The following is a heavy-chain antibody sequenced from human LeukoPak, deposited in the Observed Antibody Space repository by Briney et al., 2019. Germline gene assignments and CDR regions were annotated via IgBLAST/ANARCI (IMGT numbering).Heavy chain of an antibody. Sequence: SETLSLTCTVSGGSISSYYWSWIRQPPGKGLEWIGYIDNGGGTTCNPSLKSRVTISVDTSKNHFLLRLSSVTAADTAVYYCARHDYYGSGTYYMPFDHWGQGTLVTVSS. CDR3: ARHDYYGSGTYYMPFDH. V-gene: IGHV4-59*08. D-gene: IGHD3-10*01. CDR2: IDNGGGT. J-gene: IGHJ4*02. CDR1: GGSISSYY.